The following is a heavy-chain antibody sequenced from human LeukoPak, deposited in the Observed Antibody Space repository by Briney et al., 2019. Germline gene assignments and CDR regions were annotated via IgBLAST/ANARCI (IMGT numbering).Heavy chain of an antibody. J-gene: IGHJ5*02. Sequence: GGSLRLSCEASGFIFSDYNMNWVRQAPGKGLEWVSSISSSSSYIYYADSVKGRFTISRDNAKNSLYLQMNSLRAEDTAVYYCARHTVTTFSDWFDPWGQGTLVTVSS. CDR1: GFIFSDYN. CDR3: ARHTVTTFSDWFDP. D-gene: IGHD4-17*01. CDR2: ISSSSSYI. V-gene: IGHV3-21*01.